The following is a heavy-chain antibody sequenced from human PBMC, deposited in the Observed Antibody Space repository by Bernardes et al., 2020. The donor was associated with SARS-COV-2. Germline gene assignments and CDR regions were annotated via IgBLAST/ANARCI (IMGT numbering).Heavy chain of an antibody. V-gene: IGHV3-74*01. CDR3: TRAGNYRFDY. CDR1: GFTFSSSW. J-gene: IGHJ4*02. Sequence: GGSLRLSCATSGFTFSSSWMHWVRQAPGKGLEWVSRTNADGRDINYADSVRGRFTISRDNAKNTLYLQMNSLRVEDTALYYCTRAGNYRFDYWGQGTLVTVSS. D-gene: IGHD1-7*01. CDR2: TNADGRDI.